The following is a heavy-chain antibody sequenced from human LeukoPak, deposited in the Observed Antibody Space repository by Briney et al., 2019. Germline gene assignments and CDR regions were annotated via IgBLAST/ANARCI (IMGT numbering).Heavy chain of an antibody. CDR1: GFTFSSYS. Sequence: GGSLRLSCAASGFTFSSYSMNWVRQAPGKGLECVSSITSSSSYIYYADSAKGRFTISRDNAKNSLYLQMNSLGDEDTAVYYCASGRNVGITGTTGAFDIWGQGTMVTVSS. J-gene: IGHJ3*02. V-gene: IGHV3-21*01. CDR3: ASGRNVGITGTTGAFDI. D-gene: IGHD1-7*01. CDR2: ITSSSSYI.